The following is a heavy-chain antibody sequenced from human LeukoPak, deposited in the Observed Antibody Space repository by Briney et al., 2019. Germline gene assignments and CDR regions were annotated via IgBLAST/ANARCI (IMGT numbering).Heavy chain of an antibody. CDR3: ARVLLWFGGYFDY. CDR1: GGSISSSSYY. D-gene: IGHD3-10*01. Sequence: SETLSLTCTVSGGSISSSSYYWGWIRQPPGKGLEWIGSIYYSGSTHYNPSLKSRVTISVDTSKNQFSLKLSSVTAADTAVYYCARVLLWFGGYFDYWSQGTLVTVSS. CDR2: IYYSGST. V-gene: IGHV4-39*07. J-gene: IGHJ4*02.